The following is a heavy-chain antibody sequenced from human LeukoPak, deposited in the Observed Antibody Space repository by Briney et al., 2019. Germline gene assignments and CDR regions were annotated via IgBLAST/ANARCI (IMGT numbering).Heavy chain of an antibody. V-gene: IGHV4-4*02. CDR3: AREGSEHQEPGVLYYYYYYYMDV. Sequence: PSETLSLTCAVSGGSISSSNWWSWVRQPPGKGLEWIGEIYHSGSTNYNPSLKSRVTISVDKSKNQFSLKLSSVTAADTAVYYCAREGSEHQEPGVLYYYYYYYMDVWGKGTTVTVSS. D-gene: IGHD1-14*01. CDR1: GGSISSSNW. CDR2: IYHSGST. J-gene: IGHJ6*03.